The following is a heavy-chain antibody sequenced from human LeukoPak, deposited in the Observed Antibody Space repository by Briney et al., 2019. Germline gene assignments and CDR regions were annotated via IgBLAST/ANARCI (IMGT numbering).Heavy chain of an antibody. J-gene: IGHJ6*03. Sequence: GPSVKVSCKASGYTFTGYYMHWVRQAPGQGLEWMGRINPNSGGTNYAQKFQGRVTMTRDTSISTAYMELSRLRPDDTAVYYCARSPVYYYYYMDVWGKGTTVTVSS. CDR3: ARSPVYYYYYMDV. V-gene: IGHV1-2*06. CDR1: GYTFTGYY. CDR2: INPNSGGT.